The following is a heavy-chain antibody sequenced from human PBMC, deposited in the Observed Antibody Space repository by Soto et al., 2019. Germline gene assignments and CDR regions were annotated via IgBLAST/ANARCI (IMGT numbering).Heavy chain of an antibody. CDR1: GFTFSSYG. J-gene: IGHJ4*02. V-gene: IGHV3-30*18. Sequence: GGSLRLSCAASGFTFSSYGMHWVRQAPGKGLEWVAVISYDGSNKYYADSVKGRFTISRDNSKNTLYLQMNSLRAEDTAVYYCAQAGYSSGWYLDYWGQGTLVTVSS. CDR3: AQAGYSSGWYLDY. D-gene: IGHD6-19*01. CDR2: ISYDGSNK.